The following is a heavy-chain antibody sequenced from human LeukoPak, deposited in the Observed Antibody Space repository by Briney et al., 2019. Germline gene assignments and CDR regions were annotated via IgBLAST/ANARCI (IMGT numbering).Heavy chain of an antibody. D-gene: IGHD5-18*01. J-gene: IGHJ4*02. V-gene: IGHV4-39*01. CDR2: FYYSGSI. Sequence: SETLSLTCIVSGGSISSTSYYWGWIRQSPGKGLEWIGSFYYSGSIFDNRSLRSRVTISIDMSKNQFLLKLTSVTAADTAVYYCARHGKIWSRYSYGPRSYYFDYWGQGTLVTVSS. CDR1: GGSISSTSYY. CDR3: ARHGKIWSRYSYGPRSYYFDY.